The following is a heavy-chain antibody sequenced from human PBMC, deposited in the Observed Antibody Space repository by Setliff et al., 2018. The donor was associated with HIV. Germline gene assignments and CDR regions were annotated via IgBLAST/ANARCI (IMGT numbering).Heavy chain of an antibody. CDR3: ARQGYYYDKSGYFTI. D-gene: IGHD3-22*01. J-gene: IGHJ4*02. CDR1: GASINSNNW. Sequence: SETLSLTCAVSGASINSNNWWSWVRQPLGKGLEWIGEIYHSGSTNSNPSLRSRVTISVDKSKNQLSLKLSSVTAADTAVYYCARQGYYYDKSGYFTIWGQGTLVTVSS. V-gene: IGHV4-4*02. CDR2: IYHSGST.